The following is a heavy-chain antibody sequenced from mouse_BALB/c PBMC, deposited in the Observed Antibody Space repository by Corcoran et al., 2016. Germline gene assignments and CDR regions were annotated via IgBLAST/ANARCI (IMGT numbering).Heavy chain of an antibody. CDR2: INTYTGEP. CDR3: AREPYAMDA. CDR1: GYTFTNYG. V-gene: IGHV9-1*02. J-gene: IGHJ4*01. Sequence: QIQLVQSGPELKKPGETVKISCKASGYTFTNYGMNWVKQAPGKGLKWMGWINTYTGEPTYADGFKGRFAFSLSPSVNTAYLQINNRTNEDMATYFCAREPYAMDAGGQGTSVTVS.